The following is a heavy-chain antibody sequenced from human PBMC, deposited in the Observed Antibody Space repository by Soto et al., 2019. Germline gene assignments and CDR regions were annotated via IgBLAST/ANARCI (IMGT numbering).Heavy chain of an antibody. CDR2: IYYSGST. Sequence: SETLSLTCTVSGGSISSGGYYWSWIRQHPGKGLEWIGYIYYSGSTYYNPSLKSRVTISVDTSKNQFSLKLSSVTAADTAVYYCARARDYGGNSFDYWGQGTLVTVSS. V-gene: IGHV4-31*03. CDR3: ARARDYGGNSFDY. J-gene: IGHJ4*02. D-gene: IGHD4-17*01. CDR1: GGSISSGGYY.